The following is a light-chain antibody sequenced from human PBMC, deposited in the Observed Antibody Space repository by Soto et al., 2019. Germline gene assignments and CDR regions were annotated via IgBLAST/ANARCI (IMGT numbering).Light chain of an antibody. CDR1: QSVTNN. J-gene: IGKJ5*01. V-gene: IGKV3-15*01. Sequence: EIMMTQSPATLSVSPGERATLSCRASQSVTNNLAWYQHKPGQVPRLLSYYASTRATGIPARFSGSGSGTEFTLTIRSLQAEDVAVYYCQQYNNWPPITFGQGTLLEIK. CDR2: YAS. CDR3: QQYNNWPPIT.